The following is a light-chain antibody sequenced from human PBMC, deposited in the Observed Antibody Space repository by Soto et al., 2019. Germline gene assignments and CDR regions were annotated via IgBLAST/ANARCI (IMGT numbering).Light chain of an antibody. CDR1: QYVSTTF. CDR3: QQDGSSPLT. J-gene: IGKJ4*01. Sequence: EIVLTQSPGTLSLSPGERATLSCRASQYVSTTFFAWYQQKPGQAPRLLIYGTSNRATGIPARFSGSGSGTDFTRTISSPEPEEFAVDYCQQDGSSPLTFGGGTRMEIK. CDR2: GTS. V-gene: IGKV3-20*01.